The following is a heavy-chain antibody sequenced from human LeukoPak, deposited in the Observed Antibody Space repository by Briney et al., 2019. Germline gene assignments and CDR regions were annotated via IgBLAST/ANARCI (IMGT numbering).Heavy chain of an antibody. CDR3: AASPVVAATAPYYYYGMDV. Sequence: GGSLRLSCAASGFTFDDYAMHWVRQAPGKGLEWVSGISWNSGSIGYADSVKGRFTISRDNAKNSLYLQMNSLRAEDTALYYCAASPVVAATAPYYYYGMDVWGQGTTVTVSS. J-gene: IGHJ6*02. D-gene: IGHD2-15*01. CDR1: GFTFDDYA. CDR2: ISWNSGSI. V-gene: IGHV3-9*01.